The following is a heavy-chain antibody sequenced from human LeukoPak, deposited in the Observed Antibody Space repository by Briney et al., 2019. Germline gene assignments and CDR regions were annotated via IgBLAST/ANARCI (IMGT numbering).Heavy chain of an antibody. V-gene: IGHV3-9*01. CDR3: AKAKDSSGNAFDI. J-gene: IGHJ3*02. CDR1: GFTFDDYA. CDR2: ISWNSGSI. D-gene: IGHD6-19*01. Sequence: GGSLRLSCAASGFTFDDYAMHWVRQAPGKGLEWASGISWNSGSIGYADSVKGRFTISRDNAKNSLYLQMNSLRAEDTALYYCAKAKDSSGNAFDIWGQGTMVTVSS.